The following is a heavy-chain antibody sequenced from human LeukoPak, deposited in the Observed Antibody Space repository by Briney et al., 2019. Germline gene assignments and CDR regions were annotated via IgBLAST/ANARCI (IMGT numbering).Heavy chain of an antibody. Sequence: GASVKVSCKGSGYTFTKYAMHWVRQAPGQGLEWMGWINTNAGNPMYAQGFTGRFVFSLDTSVSTAYLQINSLEPEDSGVYFCATSSGWDVFDIWGQGTVVTVSS. V-gene: IGHV7-4-1*02. CDR1: GYTFTKYA. J-gene: IGHJ3*02. CDR3: ATSSGWDVFDI. CDR2: INTNAGNP. D-gene: IGHD6-19*01.